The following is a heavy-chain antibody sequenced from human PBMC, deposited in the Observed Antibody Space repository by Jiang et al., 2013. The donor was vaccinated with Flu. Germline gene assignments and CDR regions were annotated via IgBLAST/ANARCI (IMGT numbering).Heavy chain of an antibody. CDR2: ISYSGNT. CDR3: SRQRGAVQLYDFWSRHYGPDF. J-gene: IGHJ4*02. CDR1: GDSITSSNSC. V-gene: IGHV4-39*01. Sequence: PSETLSLTCLVSGDSITSSNSCWGWIRQSPGMQLEWIGSISYSGNTYYNPSLQSRVTISADTSKNQFSLRLTSVTAADTSVYFCSRQRGAVQLYDFWSRHYGPDFGGQGTLVTVSS. D-gene: IGHD3-3*01.